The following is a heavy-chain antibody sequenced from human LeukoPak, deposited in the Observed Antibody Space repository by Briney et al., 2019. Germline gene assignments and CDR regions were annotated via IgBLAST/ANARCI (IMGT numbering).Heavy chain of an antibody. CDR1: GFTFSSYS. D-gene: IGHD6-13*01. J-gene: IGHJ6*03. CDR2: ISTSSIYI. Sequence: GGSLRLSCAASGFTFSSYSMNWVRQAPGKGLEWISSISTSSIYIYYADSMKGRFTISRDNAKNSLYLQMNSLRAEDTAVYYCARGGAGTSAYYYYMDVWGKGTTVTVSS. CDR3: ARGGAGTSAYYYYMDV. V-gene: IGHV3-21*01.